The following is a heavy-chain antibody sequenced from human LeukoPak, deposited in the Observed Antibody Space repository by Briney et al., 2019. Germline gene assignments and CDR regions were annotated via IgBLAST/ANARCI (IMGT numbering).Heavy chain of an antibody. CDR1: GFTFSDYY. D-gene: IGHD3-10*01. J-gene: IGHJ4*02. CDR2: ISSSGSTI. CDR3: ARVRYYYGSGSYYNVMAFDY. Sequence: GGSLRLSCAASGFTFSDYYMSWIRQAPGKGLEWVSYISSSGSTIYYADSVKGRFTISRDNAKNSLYLQMNSLRAEDTAVYYCARVRYYYGSGSYYNVMAFDYWGQGTLVTVSS. V-gene: IGHV3-11*01.